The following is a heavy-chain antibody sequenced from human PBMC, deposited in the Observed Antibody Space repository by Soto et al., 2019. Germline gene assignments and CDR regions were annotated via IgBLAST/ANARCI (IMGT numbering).Heavy chain of an antibody. Sequence: EMQLVESGGGLVQPGGSLRLSCVGSGFMFGSYPMNWVRQAPGKGLEWVSYINSASDDIFYAESVKGRFTISRDNARNSLSLQMDSPNDEDTAVYYCAKSGDTGGWGIDFWGQGTLVTVSS. CDR3: AKSGDTGGWGIDF. D-gene: IGHD7-27*01. J-gene: IGHJ4*02. CDR1: GFMFGSYP. V-gene: IGHV3-48*02. CDR2: INSASDDI.